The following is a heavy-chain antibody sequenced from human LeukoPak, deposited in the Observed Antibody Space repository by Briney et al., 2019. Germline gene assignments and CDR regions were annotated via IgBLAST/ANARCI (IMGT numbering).Heavy chain of an antibody. D-gene: IGHD1-26*01. Sequence: GGSLRLSCAASDFSFSNYAMSWVRQAPEKGLEWVSSISSSSSYIYYADSVKGRFTISRDNAKNSLYLQMNSLRAEDTAVYYCARGEVGATLYWGQGTLVTVSS. CDR1: DFSFSNYA. J-gene: IGHJ4*02. CDR2: ISSSSSYI. V-gene: IGHV3-21*01. CDR3: ARGEVGATLY.